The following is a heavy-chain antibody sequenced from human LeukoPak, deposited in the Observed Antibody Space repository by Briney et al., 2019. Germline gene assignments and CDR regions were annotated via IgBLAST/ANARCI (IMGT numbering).Heavy chain of an antibody. D-gene: IGHD3-16*01. V-gene: IGHV1-69*13. CDR2: IIPIFGTA. CDR3: ARYGPNRRHYGDAFDI. Sequence: GASVKVSCKASGGTFSSYAISWVRQAPGQGLEWMGGIIPIFGTANYAQKFQGRVTITADESTSTAYMELSSLRSEDTAVYYCARYGPNRRHYGDAFDIWGQGTMVTVSS. J-gene: IGHJ3*02. CDR1: GGTFSSYA.